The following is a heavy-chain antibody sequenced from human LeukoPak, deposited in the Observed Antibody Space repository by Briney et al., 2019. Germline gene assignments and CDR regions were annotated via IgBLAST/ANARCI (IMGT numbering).Heavy chain of an antibody. CDR2: ISGSGGRT. J-gene: IGHJ4*02. V-gene: IGHV3-23*01. D-gene: IGHD4/OR15-4a*01. Sequence: LGGSLRLSCAASGFTFSSYSMNWVRQAPGKGLEWVSVISGSGGRTYYADSVKGRFTISRDNSKNTLYLQMNSLRAEDTAVYYCARRAGAYSHPYDYWGQGTLVTVSS. CDR3: ARRAGAYSHPYDY. CDR1: GFTFSSYS.